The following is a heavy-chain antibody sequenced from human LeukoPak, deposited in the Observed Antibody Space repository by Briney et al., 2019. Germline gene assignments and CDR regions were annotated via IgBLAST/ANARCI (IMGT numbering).Heavy chain of an antibody. J-gene: IGHJ4*02. Sequence: GGSLRLSCAASGFTFSSYAMSWVRQAPGKGLEWVSAISGRGGSPHYADSVKGRFTISRDNSKNTLYLQMNSLRAEDTAVYYCAKVEVVRGVYFDYWGQGTLVTVSS. D-gene: IGHD3-10*01. CDR1: GFTFSSYA. CDR3: AKVEVVRGVYFDY. CDR2: ISGRGGSP. V-gene: IGHV3-23*01.